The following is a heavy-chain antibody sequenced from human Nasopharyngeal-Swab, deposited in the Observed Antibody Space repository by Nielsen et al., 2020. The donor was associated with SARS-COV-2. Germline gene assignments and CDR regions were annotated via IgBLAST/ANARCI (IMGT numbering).Heavy chain of an antibody. V-gene: IGHV4-59*01. J-gene: IGHJ4*02. CDR2: IYYSGST. Sequence: SETLSLTCTVSGGSISSYYWSWIRQPPGKGLEWIGYIYYSGSTNYNPSLKSRVTISVDTSKNQFSLKLSSVTAADTAVYYCARVDPRTTKPLFFDYWGQGTLVTVSS. CDR3: ARVDPRTTKPLFFDY. D-gene: IGHD4-11*01. CDR1: GGSISSYY.